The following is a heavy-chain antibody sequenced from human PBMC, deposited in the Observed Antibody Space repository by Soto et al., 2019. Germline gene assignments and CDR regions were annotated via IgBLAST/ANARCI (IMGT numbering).Heavy chain of an antibody. CDR3: ARGGGNHAFDV. CDR2: INNDGSGA. D-gene: IGHD6-25*01. V-gene: IGHV3-74*01. CDR1: GFTFSSYW. J-gene: IGHJ3*01. Sequence: EVQLAESGGGLVQPGGSLRLSCAASGFTFSSYWMYWVRQAPGKGLVYVSCINNDGSGATYAESVKGRLTISRDNAKNTVYLQMNSLRAEDTAVYYCARGGGNHAFDVWGQGTMVTVSS.